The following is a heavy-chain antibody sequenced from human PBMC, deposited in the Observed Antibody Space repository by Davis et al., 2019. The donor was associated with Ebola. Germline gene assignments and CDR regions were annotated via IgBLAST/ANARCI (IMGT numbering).Heavy chain of an antibody. D-gene: IGHD3-3*01. J-gene: IGHJ4*02. V-gene: IGHV3-21*04. CDR2: ISSSSSYI. CDR3: AKVNYYDFWSGYNSPGHFDY. Sequence: GESLKISCAASGFTFSNYNMNWVRQAPGKGLEWVSSISSSSSYIYYADSVKGRFTISRDNSKNTLYLQMNSLRAEDTAVYYCAKVNYYDFWSGYNSPGHFDYWPGNPGHRLL. CDR1: GFTFSNYN.